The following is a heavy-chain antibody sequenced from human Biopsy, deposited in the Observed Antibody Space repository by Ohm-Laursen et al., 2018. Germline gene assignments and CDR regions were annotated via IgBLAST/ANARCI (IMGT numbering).Heavy chain of an antibody. V-gene: IGHV4-4*07. Sequence: SQTLSLTCGVSGFSTNDYFWSWNRQPAGETLEWIGRIYSSGGSSYNPSIKSRISSSMNTSNNQFSLTLTSVTAADTAVYYCARTPGKAVAGRFLDLWGRGTLVTVSS. CDR2: IYSSGGS. CDR1: GFSTNDYF. D-gene: IGHD6-19*01. J-gene: IGHJ2*01. CDR3: ARTPGKAVAGRFLDL.